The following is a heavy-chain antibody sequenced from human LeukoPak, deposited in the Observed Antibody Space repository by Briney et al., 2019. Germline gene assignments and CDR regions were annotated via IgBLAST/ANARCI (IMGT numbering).Heavy chain of an antibody. D-gene: IGHD1-26*01. Sequence: PGGSLRLSCAASGFTVSSNYMTWVRQAPRKGLEWVSLIYSDYSGGSSYYAGSVKGRFAISRDNSNNMLYLQMNNLRAEDTAVYACAKGEGFMKGATPFVYWGRGTLVTVPS. J-gene: IGHJ4*02. CDR1: GFTVSSNY. V-gene: IGHV3-53*01. CDR2: IYSDYSGGSS. CDR3: AKGEGFMKGATPFVY.